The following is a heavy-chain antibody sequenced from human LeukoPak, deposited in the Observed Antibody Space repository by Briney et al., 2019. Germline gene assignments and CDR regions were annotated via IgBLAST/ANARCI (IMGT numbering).Heavy chain of an antibody. CDR1: DYTFTSYG. CDR2: ISAYNGNT. Sequence: GASVKVSCKASDYTFTSYGISWVRQAPGQGLEWMGWISAYNGNTNYAQKLQGRVTMTTDTSTSTAYMELRSLRSDDTAVYYCARGQGGDGVVVYYYYMDVWGKGTTVTVSS. J-gene: IGHJ6*03. D-gene: IGHD3-3*01. V-gene: IGHV1-18*01. CDR3: ARGQGGDGVVVYYYYMDV.